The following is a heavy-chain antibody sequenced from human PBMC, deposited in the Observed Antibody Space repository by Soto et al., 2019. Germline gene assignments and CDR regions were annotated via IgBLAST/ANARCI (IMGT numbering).Heavy chain of an antibody. D-gene: IGHD5-18*01. CDR1: GGTFSSYA. CDR3: ARGLRIQLCANWFDP. Sequence: QVQLVQSGAEVKKPGSSVKVSCKASGGTFSSYAISWVRQAPGQGLEWMGGIIPIFGTANYAQKFQGRVTITADESTSTAYREPSSLSSEDTAVYYCARGLRIQLCANWFDPWGQGSLVTVSS. J-gene: IGHJ5*02. V-gene: IGHV1-69*01. CDR2: IIPIFGTA.